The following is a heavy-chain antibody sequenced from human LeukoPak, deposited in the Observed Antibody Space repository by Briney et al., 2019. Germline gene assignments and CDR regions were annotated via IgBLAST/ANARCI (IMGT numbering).Heavy chain of an antibody. CDR3: AKVFGSGTYYFPDY. D-gene: IGHD3-10*01. J-gene: IGHJ4*02. CDR2: ISGRGDST. CDR1: GFTFSSYA. V-gene: IGHV3-23*01. Sequence: GGSLRPSCAASGFTFSSYAMGWVRQAPGKGLEWVSAISGRGDSTYYADSVKGRFTISRDNSKNTLYLQMNSLRAEDTAVYFCAKVFGSGTYYFPDYWGQGTLVTVSS.